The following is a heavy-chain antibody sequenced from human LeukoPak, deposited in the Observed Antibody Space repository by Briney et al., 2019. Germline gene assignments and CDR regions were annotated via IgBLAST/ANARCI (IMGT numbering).Heavy chain of an antibody. CDR2: IYTSGST. CDR3: ARGYCSGTSCPPNYYYMDV. D-gene: IGHD2-2*01. CDR1: GGSISSYY. V-gene: IGHV4-4*09. Sequence: PSETLSLTCTVSGGSISSYYWSWIRQPPGKGLEWIGYIYTSGSTNYNPSLKSRVTISVDTSKNQFSLKLSSVTAADTAVYYCARGYCSGTSCPPNYYYMDVWGKGTTVTVSS. J-gene: IGHJ6*03.